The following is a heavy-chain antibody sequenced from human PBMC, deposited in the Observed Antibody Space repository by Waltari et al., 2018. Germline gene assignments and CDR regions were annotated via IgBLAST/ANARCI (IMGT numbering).Heavy chain of an antibody. J-gene: IGHJ4*02. V-gene: IGHV3-74*01. CDR2: INSDGSFT. CDR1: GITISSYW. D-gene: IGHD6-19*01. CDR3: ARDPGSGWFDY. Sequence: EVQLVESGGGLVQPGSSLRLSCASSGITISSYWMNWVRQAPGKGLVWVSRINSDGSFTRYADSVKGRFIISRDNAKNTLYLQMNSLRAEDTAVYYCARDPGSGWFDYWGQGTLVTVSS.